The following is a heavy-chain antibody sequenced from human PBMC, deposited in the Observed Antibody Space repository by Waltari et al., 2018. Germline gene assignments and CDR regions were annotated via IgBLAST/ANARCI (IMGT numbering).Heavy chain of an antibody. V-gene: IGHV3-43D*03. J-gene: IGHJ6*03. Sequence: EVQLVESGGVVVQPGGSLRLSCAASGFTFDDYAMHWVRQAPGQGLEWVSLISWDGGSTYYADSVKGRFTISRDNSKNSLYLQMNSLRAEDTALYYCAKDYYDFWSGYPPGYYYYYMDVWGKGTTVTVSS. CDR3: AKDYYDFWSGYPPGYYYYYMDV. D-gene: IGHD3-3*01. CDR1: GFTFDDYA. CDR2: ISWDGGST.